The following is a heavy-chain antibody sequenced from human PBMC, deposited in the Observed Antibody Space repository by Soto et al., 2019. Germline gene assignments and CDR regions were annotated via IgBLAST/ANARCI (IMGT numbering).Heavy chain of an antibody. CDR3: ARKIYDSDTGPNFQYYFDS. CDR2: IDPSDSQT. J-gene: IGHJ4*02. V-gene: IGHV5-10-1*01. Sequence: GESLKISCXGSGYSFAGYWITWVRQKPGRGLEWMGRIDPSDSQTYYSPSFRGHVTISVTKSITTVFLQWSSLRASDTAMYYCARKIYDSDTGPNFQYYFDSWGQGTPVTVSS. D-gene: IGHD3-22*01. CDR1: GYSFAGYW.